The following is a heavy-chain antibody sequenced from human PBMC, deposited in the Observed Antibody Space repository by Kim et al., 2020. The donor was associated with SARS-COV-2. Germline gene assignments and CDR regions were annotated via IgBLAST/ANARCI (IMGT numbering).Heavy chain of an antibody. Sequence: SQTLSLTCAISGDSVSNSGAAWSWVRQSPSRGLEWLGRTFYMSKWINDYAASVESRININPDTSKNQFSLQLNSVTPEDTAVYYCAREAHGRMDVWGQGTTVTVSS. V-gene: IGHV6-1*01. CDR1: GDSVSNSGAA. CDR3: AREAHGRMDV. J-gene: IGHJ6*02. CDR2: TFYMSKWIN.